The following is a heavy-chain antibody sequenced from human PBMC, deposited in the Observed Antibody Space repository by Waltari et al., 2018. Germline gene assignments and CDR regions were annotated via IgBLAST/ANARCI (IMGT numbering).Heavy chain of an antibody. Sequence: QAQLVQSGAEVQKPGASVTVSFTASRYTFTSYDINCLRQATGPGLEWMGWMNPNSGNTGYAQKFQGRVTMTRNTSISTAYMELSSLRSEDTAVYYCARALRYYYDSSGYYAFDYWGQGTLVTVSS. CDR1: RYTFTSYD. J-gene: IGHJ4*02. CDR3: ARALRYYYDSSGYYAFDY. CDR2: MNPNSGNT. V-gene: IGHV1-8*01. D-gene: IGHD3-22*01.